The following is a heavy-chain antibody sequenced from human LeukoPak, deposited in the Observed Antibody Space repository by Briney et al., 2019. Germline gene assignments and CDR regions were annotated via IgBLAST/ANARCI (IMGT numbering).Heavy chain of an antibody. J-gene: IGHJ3*02. CDR2: IYYSGST. CDR3: ARDQGGGFGEFHREPDAFDI. D-gene: IGHD3-10*01. CDR1: GGSISSYY. V-gene: IGHV4-59*01. Sequence: SETLSLTCTVSGGSISSYYWSWIRQPPGKGLEWIGYIYYSGSTNYNPSLKSRVTISVDTSKNQFSLKLSSVTAADTAVYYCARDQGGGFGEFHREPDAFDIWGQGTMVTVSS.